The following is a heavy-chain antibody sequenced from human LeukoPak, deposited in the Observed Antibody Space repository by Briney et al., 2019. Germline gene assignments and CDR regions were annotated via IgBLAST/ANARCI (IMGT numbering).Heavy chain of an antibody. Sequence: VASVKVSCKASGYTFTSYYMHWVRQAPGQGLEWMGIINPSGGSTSYAQKFQGRVTMTRDTSTSTVYMELSSLRSEDTAVYYCARVHYHRPYGDYAAVDYWGQGTLVTVSS. CDR3: ARVHYHRPYGDYAAVDY. CDR1: GYTFTSYY. CDR2: INPSGGST. D-gene: IGHD4-17*01. V-gene: IGHV1-46*01. J-gene: IGHJ4*02.